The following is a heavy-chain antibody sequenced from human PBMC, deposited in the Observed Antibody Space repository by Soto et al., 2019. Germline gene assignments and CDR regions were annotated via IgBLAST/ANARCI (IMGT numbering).Heavy chain of an antibody. J-gene: IGHJ4*02. Sequence: VVSLIVSCAASGCTCSSYVMSWVRQAPGKGLEWVANIKQDGSEKYYVDSVKGRFTISRDNAKNSLYLQMNSLRAEDTAVYYCARDHRYYYDSSGYKFDYWGQGTLVTVSS. CDR3: ARDHRYYYDSSGYKFDY. CDR2: IKQDGSEK. V-gene: IGHV3-7*03. CDR1: GCTCSSYV. D-gene: IGHD3-22*01.